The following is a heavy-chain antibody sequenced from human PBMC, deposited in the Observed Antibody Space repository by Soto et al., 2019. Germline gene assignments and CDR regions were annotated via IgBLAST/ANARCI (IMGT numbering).Heavy chain of an antibody. Sequence: SETLSLTCAVSGYSISSGYYWGWIRQPPGKGLEWIGSIYHSGSTYYNPSLKSRVAISVDTSKNQFSLKLSSVTAADTAVYYCARWRGRDAFDIWGQGTMVTVSS. D-gene: IGHD3-10*01. J-gene: IGHJ3*02. CDR2: IYHSGST. CDR3: ARWRGRDAFDI. CDR1: GYSISSGYY. V-gene: IGHV4-38-2*01.